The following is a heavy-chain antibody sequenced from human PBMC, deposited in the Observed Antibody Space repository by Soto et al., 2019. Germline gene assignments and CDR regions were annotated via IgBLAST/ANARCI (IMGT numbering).Heavy chain of an antibody. Sequence: PGGSLRLSCAASGFTVSSNYMSWVRQAPGKGLEWVSVIYSGGYTYYADSVKGRFTISRDNAKNTLSLQMNSLRAEDTAVYYCAREIYDDYDSSGFDHWGQGTLVTVSS. J-gene: IGHJ4*02. CDR2: IYSGGYT. CDR3: AREIYDDYDSSGFDH. D-gene: IGHD3-22*01. V-gene: IGHV3-66*01. CDR1: GFTVSSNY.